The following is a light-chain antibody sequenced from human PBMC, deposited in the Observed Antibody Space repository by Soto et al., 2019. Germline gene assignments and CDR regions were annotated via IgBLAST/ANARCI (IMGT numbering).Light chain of an antibody. Sequence: QSALTQPASVSGSPGQSITISCTGTSSDVGSYNLVSWYQQHPGKAPKLMIYEGSKRPSGVSNRFSGSKSGNTASLTTSGLQAEDEADYSCCSYAGSSTFEVFGTGTKVTVL. CDR1: SSDVGSYNL. V-gene: IGLV2-23*03. CDR2: EGS. CDR3: CSYAGSSTFEV. J-gene: IGLJ1*01.